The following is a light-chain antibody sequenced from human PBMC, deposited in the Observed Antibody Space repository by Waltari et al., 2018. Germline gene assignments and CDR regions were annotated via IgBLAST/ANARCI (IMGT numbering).Light chain of an antibody. CDR1: QSLVSRDGSTY. Sequence: DVVMTQSPLSLAVILGQPASISCRSSQSLVSRDGSTYFNWFQQRPGQSPRRLLYKVSNRDSGVPDRFSGSGSGTDFTLRISRVEVEDVGVYYCMQGTHRPWTFGQGTKVEIK. V-gene: IGKV2-30*01. J-gene: IGKJ1*01. CDR3: MQGTHRPWT. CDR2: KVS.